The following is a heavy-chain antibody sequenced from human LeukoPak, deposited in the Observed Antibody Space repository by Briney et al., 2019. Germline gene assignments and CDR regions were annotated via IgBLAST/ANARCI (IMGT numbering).Heavy chain of an antibody. V-gene: IGHV4-30-2*01. Sequence: PSETLSLTCAVSGGSISSGGYSWSWIRQPPGKGLEWIGYIYHSGSTYYNPSLKSRVTISVDRSKNQFSLKLSSVTAADTAVYYCAREVVVVDENWFGPWGQGTLVTVSS. CDR1: GGSISSGGYS. CDR3: AREVVVVDENWFGP. CDR2: IYHSGST. D-gene: IGHD3-22*01. J-gene: IGHJ5*02.